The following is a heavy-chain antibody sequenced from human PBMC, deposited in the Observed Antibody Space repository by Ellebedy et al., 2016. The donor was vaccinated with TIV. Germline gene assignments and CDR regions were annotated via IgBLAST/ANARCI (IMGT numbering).Heavy chain of an antibody. CDR2: ISYDGSNK. V-gene: IGHV3-30-3*01. Sequence: GESLKISCAASGFTFSSYAMHWVRQAPGKGLEWVAVISYDGSNKYYADSVKGRFTISRDNSKNTLYLQMNSLRAEDTAVYYCARDARLAGGLDYWGQGTLVTVSS. J-gene: IGHJ4*02. CDR1: GFTFSSYA. D-gene: IGHD6-19*01. CDR3: ARDARLAGGLDY.